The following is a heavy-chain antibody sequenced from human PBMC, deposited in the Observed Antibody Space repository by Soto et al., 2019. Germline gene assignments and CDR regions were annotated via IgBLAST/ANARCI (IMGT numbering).Heavy chain of an antibody. J-gene: IGHJ4*02. CDR3: ARDKITGRFDY. CDR2: INHSGST. D-gene: IGHD2-8*02. CDR1: GGSFSGYY. V-gene: IGHV4-34*01. Sequence: QVQLQQWGAGLLKPSETLSLTCAVYGGSFSGYYWTWIRQPPGTGREWIGEINHSGSTNYNPSLNSRVSIAVDPSKHQFSLKLTSVTAADTAVYYCARDKITGRFDYWGQGTLVTVSS.